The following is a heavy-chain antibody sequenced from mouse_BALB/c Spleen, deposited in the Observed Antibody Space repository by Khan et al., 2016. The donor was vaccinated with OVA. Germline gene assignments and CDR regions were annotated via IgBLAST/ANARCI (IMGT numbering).Heavy chain of an antibody. D-gene: IGHD2-2*01. CDR1: GYSFTTYY. CDR2: IDPFSGGT. J-gene: IGHJ3*01. V-gene: IGHV1S135*01. CDR3: TRHGYVAWFTY. Sequence: VRLQQSGPELMKPGASVKISCKASGYSFTTYYIHWVIQSHGKSLEWIGYIDPFSGGTTYNQKFKGKATLTVDKSSSTAYIHLSILTSEDSAVYYCTRHGYVAWFTYWGQGTLVTVSA.